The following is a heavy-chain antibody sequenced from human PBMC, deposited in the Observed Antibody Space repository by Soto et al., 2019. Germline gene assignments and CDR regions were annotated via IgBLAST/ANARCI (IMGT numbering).Heavy chain of an antibody. CDR2: VYHSGST. J-gene: IGHJ4*02. CDR3: ERDLAHGVRRNSDLSGGFDY. Sequence: SETLSLTCTVSGGSITNFYWSWIRQPPGKGLEWIAYVYHSGSTNYNPSLQSRVYMSVDTSKNQFSLNLRSVTAADTAFYYCERDLAHGVRRNSDLSGGFDYWGQGIMVTV. D-gene: IGHD2-15*01. V-gene: IGHV4-59*01. CDR1: GGSITNFY.